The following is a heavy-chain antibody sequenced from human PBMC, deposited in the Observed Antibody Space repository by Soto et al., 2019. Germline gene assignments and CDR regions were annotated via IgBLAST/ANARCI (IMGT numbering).Heavy chain of an antibody. J-gene: IGHJ4*02. V-gene: IGHV1-18*01. Sequence: QVQLVQSGAEVKKPGASVKVSCKASGYTFTSYGISWVRQAPGQGLEWMGWISAYNGNTTYAQKLQGRVTMTTDTPTSTAYMERRSLRSDDTAVYYWARDLGAQIVDYWGQGTLVTVSS. CDR3: ARDLGAQIVDY. CDR2: ISAYNGNT. CDR1: GYTFTSYG. D-gene: IGHD1-26*01.